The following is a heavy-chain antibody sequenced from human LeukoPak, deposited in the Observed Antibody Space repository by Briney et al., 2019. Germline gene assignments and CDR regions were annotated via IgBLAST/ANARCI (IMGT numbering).Heavy chain of an antibody. CDR3: ARGPPPYGSGGSCYSFLFFHH. D-gene: IGHD2-15*01. CDR1: GYTFSNYD. Sequence: ASEKISCTGSGYTFSNYDVNWVRQATGQGLEWMGWMNANSGNTGYAHKIQGRVTMTRDTSITTAYMELSTLSSEDTAVYYCARGPPPYGSGGSCYSFLFFHHWGQGTVVTVSS. V-gene: IGHV1-8*01. J-gene: IGHJ1*01. CDR2: MNANSGNT.